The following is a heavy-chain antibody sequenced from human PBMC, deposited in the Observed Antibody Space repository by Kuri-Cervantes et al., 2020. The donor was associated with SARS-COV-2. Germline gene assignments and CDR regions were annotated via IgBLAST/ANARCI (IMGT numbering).Heavy chain of an antibody. CDR2: INPSGSGT. Sequence: ASVKVSCKAFGYSFSDHYMYWVRQAPGQGLEWMGIINPSGSGTRYPQRFQDRISMTRDTSTSTVCMELSSLTSEDTAVYHCVVGFFSSRKWDYWGQGTLVTVSS. V-gene: IGHV1-46*01. D-gene: IGHD2-15*01. CDR3: VVGFFSSRKWDY. J-gene: IGHJ4*02. CDR1: GYSFSDHY.